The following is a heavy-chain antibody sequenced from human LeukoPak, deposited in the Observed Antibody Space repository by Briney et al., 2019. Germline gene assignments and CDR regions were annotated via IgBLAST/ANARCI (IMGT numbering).Heavy chain of an antibody. D-gene: IGHD6-19*01. CDR1: GGSISSGSYY. J-gene: IGHJ4*02. CDR3: ARSTTEYSSGCGY. V-gene: IGHV4-61*02. CDR2: IYTSGST. Sequence: PSETLSLTCTVSGGSISSGSYYWSWIRQPAGKGLEWIGRIYTSGSTNYNPSLKSRVTISVDTSKNQFSLKLSSVTAADTAVYYCARSTTEYSSGCGYWGQGTLVTVSS.